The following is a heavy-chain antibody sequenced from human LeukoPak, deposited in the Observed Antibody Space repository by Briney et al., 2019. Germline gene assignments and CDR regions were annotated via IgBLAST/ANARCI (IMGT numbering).Heavy chain of an antibody. V-gene: IGHV3-23*01. CDR1: GFTFSTYA. CDR2: ILSDGSAT. CDR3: AKRNTIFGVAGAFDI. J-gene: IGHJ3*02. D-gene: IGHD3-3*01. Sequence: GGSLRLSCAASGFTFSTYAMTWVRQAPGKGLEWVSTILSDGSATYYADSVKGRFTISRDNSKNTLYLQMNSLRAEDTAVYYCAKRNTIFGVAGAFDIWGQGTMVTVSS.